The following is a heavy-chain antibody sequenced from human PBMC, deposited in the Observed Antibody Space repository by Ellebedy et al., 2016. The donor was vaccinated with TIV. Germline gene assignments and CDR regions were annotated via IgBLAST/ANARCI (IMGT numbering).Heavy chain of an antibody. J-gene: IGHJ4*02. CDR3: ARESLDIWGTLRYLFDY. Sequence: GGSLRPSXAASGFTFSDYTMNWVRQAPGKGLEWVSHTRGSSRAIFYADSVRGRFTVSRDNAKNSLFLQMDGLRDEDTALYFCARESLDIWGTLRYLFDYWGQGILVTVSP. CDR2: TRGSSRAI. D-gene: IGHD3-16*02. V-gene: IGHV3-48*02. CDR1: GFTFSDYT.